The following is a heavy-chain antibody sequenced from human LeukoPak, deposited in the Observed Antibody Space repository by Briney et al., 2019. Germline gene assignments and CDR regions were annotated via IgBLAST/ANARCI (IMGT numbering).Heavy chain of an antibody. V-gene: IGHV3-20*04. D-gene: IGHD2-2*02. J-gene: IGHJ3*02. Sequence: PGGSLRLSCAASGFTFSSYAMSWVRQAPGEGLEWVSGINWNGGSTGYADSVKGRFTISRDNAKNSLYLQMNSLRAEDTALYYCARRDIVVVPAAIFGAFDIWGQGRMVTVSS. CDR1: GFTFSSYA. CDR3: ARRDIVVVPAAIFGAFDI. CDR2: INWNGGST.